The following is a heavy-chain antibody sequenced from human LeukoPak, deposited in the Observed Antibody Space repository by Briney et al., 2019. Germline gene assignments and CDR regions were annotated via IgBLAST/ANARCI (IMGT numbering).Heavy chain of an antibody. CDR1: GFTFSDYC. CDR3: ARDVLYYYDSSGYYFDY. CDR2: ISSSGSTI. V-gene: IGHV3-11*01. Sequence: PGGSLRLSCAASGFTFSDYCMSWIRQAPGKGLEWVSYISSSGSTIYYADSVKGRFTISRDNAKNSLYLQMNSLRAEDTAVYYCARDVLYYYDSSGYYFDYWGQGTLVTVSS. J-gene: IGHJ4*02. D-gene: IGHD3-22*01.